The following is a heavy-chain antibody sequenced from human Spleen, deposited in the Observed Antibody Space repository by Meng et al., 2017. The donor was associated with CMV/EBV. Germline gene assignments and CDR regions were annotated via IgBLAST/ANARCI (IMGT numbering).Heavy chain of an antibody. V-gene: IGHV4-34*01. D-gene: IGHD3-3*01. CDR2: INHSGST. CDR3: ARGVAYYDFWRRFVASFDP. CDR1: AFTFNTYS. J-gene: IGHJ5*02. Sequence: GSLRLSCAASAFTFNTYSMNWVRQAPGKGLEWIGEINHSGSTNYNPSLMSRATIPVDTSKNQFSLKLSSVTAADTAVYYCARGVAYYDFWRRFVASFDPWGQGTLVTVSS.